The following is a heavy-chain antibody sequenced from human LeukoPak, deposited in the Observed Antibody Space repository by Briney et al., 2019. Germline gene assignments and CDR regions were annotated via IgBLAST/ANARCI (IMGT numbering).Heavy chain of an antibody. CDR1: GFTFSSYW. J-gene: IGHJ4*02. V-gene: IGHV3-74*01. CDR3: ARGEMATITR. CDR2: INSDGSST. Sequence: GGSLRLSCAASGFTFSSYWMHWVRQAPGEGLVWVSRINSDGSSTSYADSVKGRFTISRDNAKNTLYLQMNSLRAEDTAVYYCARGEMATITRWGQGTLVTVSS. D-gene: IGHD5-24*01.